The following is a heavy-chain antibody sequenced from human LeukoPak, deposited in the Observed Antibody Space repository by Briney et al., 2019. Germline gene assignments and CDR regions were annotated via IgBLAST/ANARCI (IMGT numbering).Heavy chain of an antibody. D-gene: IGHD3-10*01. J-gene: IGHJ5*02. V-gene: IGHV3-23*01. Sequence: GGSLRLSCAASRFTFSSYAMSWVRQAPGKGLEWVSAISGSGGSTYYADSVKGRFTISRDNSKNTLYLQMNSLRAEDTAVYYCAKDRLLWFGEYEYNWFDPWGQGTLVTVSS. CDR2: ISGSGGST. CDR3: AKDRLLWFGEYEYNWFDP. CDR1: RFTFSSYA.